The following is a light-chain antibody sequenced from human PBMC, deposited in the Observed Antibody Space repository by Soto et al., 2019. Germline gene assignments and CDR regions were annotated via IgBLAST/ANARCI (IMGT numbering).Light chain of an antibody. V-gene: IGLV2-14*01. J-gene: IGLJ1*01. CDR2: DVT. Sequence: QSVLTQPASMSASPGQSITISCTGTSSDIGGYDYVSWYQHHPGKAPKLIIYDVTRRPSGVSNRFSGSKSGNTASLTISGLQAEDEADYYCSSYTDSSNYVFGTGTKVTVI. CDR1: SSDIGGYDY. CDR3: SSYTDSSNYV.